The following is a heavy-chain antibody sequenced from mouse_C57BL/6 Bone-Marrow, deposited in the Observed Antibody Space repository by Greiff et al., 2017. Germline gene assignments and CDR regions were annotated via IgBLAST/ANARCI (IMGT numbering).Heavy chain of an antibody. CDR1: GFTFSSYA. D-gene: IGHD1-2*01. Sequence: EVQRVESGGGLVKPGGSLKLSCAASGFTFSSYAMSWVRQTPEKRLEWVATISDGGSYTYYPDNVKGRFTITRDNAKNNLYLQMSHLKSEDTAMYYCARDTADSYYFDYWGQGTTLTVSS. CDR2: ISDGGSYT. CDR3: ARDTADSYYFDY. V-gene: IGHV5-4*01. J-gene: IGHJ2*01.